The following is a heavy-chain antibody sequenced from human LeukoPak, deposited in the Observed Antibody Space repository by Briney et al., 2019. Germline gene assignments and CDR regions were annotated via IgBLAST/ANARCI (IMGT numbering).Heavy chain of an antibody. CDR2: IYHSGST. J-gene: IGHJ4*02. CDR3: ARDVRSATVLLDY. Sequence: SETLSLTCTDSGYSISSGYYWGWIRQPPGKGLEWIGSIYHSGSTYYNPSLKSRVTISVDTSKNQFSLKLSSVTAADTAVYYCARDVRSATVLLDYWGQGTLVTVSS. CDR1: GYSISSGYY. D-gene: IGHD3-10*02. V-gene: IGHV4-38-2*02.